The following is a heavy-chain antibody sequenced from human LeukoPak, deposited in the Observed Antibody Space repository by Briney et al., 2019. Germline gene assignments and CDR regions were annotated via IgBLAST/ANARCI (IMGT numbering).Heavy chain of an antibody. CDR2: IKEDGSED. CDR3: VREYYYNSSGYRALRY. J-gene: IGHJ4*02. Sequence: PGGSLRLSCAASGFTFSNFWMSWVRQAPGKGLEWVANIKEDGSEDHFVDSVKGRFTISRDNAKNSLYLQMGSLRAEDTAVYYCVREYYYNSSGYRALRYWGQGTLVTVSS. D-gene: IGHD3-22*01. CDR1: GFTFSNFW. V-gene: IGHV3-7*01.